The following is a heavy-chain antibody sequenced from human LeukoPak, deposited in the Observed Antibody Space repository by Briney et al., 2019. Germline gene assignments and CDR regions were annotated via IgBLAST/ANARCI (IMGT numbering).Heavy chain of an antibody. CDR2: IIPILGIA. Sequence: EASVKVSCKASGGTFSSYAISWVRQAPGQGLEWMGRIIPILGIANYAQKFQGRVTITADKSTSTAYMELSSLRSEDTAVYYCARAYGSALYYYYYMDVWGKGTTVTVSS. V-gene: IGHV1-69*04. CDR3: ARAYGSALYYYYYMDV. J-gene: IGHJ6*03. D-gene: IGHD3-10*01. CDR1: GGTFSSYA.